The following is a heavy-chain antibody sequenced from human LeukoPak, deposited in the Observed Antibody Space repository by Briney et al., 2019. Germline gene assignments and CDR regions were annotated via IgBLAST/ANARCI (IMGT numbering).Heavy chain of an antibody. J-gene: IGHJ3*02. Sequence: ASVKVSCKASGYTFTSYGISWVRQAPGQGLEWMGWISAYSGNTHYAQSLQGRATLTTDTSTSTAYMELRSLRSDDTAVYYCARNSYYYASDAFDIWGQGTMVTVSS. V-gene: IGHV1-18*01. CDR1: GYTFTSYG. CDR2: ISAYSGNT. D-gene: IGHD3-10*01. CDR3: ARNSYYYASDAFDI.